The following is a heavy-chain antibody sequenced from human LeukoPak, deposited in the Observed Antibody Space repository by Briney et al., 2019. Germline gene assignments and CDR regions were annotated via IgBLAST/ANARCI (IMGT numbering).Heavy chain of an antibody. CDR1: GFTFSNYN. D-gene: IGHD5/OR15-5a*01. V-gene: IGHV3-48*04. CDR2: ISTSSSTI. CDR3: ARDSNPNDGQVFYDAFDI. J-gene: IGHJ3*02. Sequence: PGGSLRLSCAASGFTFSNYNMNWVRQAPGKGLEWVSYISTSSSTIYYADSMKGRFTISRDNAKNSLYLQMNSLRAEDTAVYFCARDSNPNDGQVFYDAFDIWGQGTMVTVSS.